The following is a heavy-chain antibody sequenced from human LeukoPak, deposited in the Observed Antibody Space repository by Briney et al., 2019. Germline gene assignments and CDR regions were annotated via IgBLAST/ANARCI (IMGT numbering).Heavy chain of an antibody. Sequence: SETLSLTCAVYGGSFSGYYWSWIRQPPGKGLEWIGEINHSGSTNYNPSLKSRVAISVDTSKNQFSLKLSSVTAADTAAYYCARATQPFDYWGQGTLVTVSS. V-gene: IGHV4-34*01. D-gene: IGHD2-2*01. CDR1: GGSFSGYY. CDR2: INHSGST. J-gene: IGHJ4*02. CDR3: ARATQPFDY.